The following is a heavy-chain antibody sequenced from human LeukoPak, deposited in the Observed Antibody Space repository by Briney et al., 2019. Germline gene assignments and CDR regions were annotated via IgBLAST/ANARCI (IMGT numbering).Heavy chain of an antibody. Sequence: ASVKVSCKASGYTFTSYYMHWVRQAPGQGLEWMGWINPNSGGTNYAQKFQGRVTMTRDTSISTAYMELSRLRSDDTAVYYCAKTRGTVDNFDYWGQGTLVTVSS. CDR1: GYTFTSYY. D-gene: IGHD2-15*01. V-gene: IGHV1-2*02. CDR3: AKTRGTVDNFDY. CDR2: INPNSGGT. J-gene: IGHJ4*02.